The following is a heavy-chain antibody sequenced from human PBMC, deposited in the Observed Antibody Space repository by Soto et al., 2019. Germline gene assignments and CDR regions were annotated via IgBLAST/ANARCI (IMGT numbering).Heavy chain of an antibody. V-gene: IGHV1-3*01. CDR2: INAGNGNT. CDR3: AREYDSSGYFFDY. J-gene: IGHJ4*02. Sequence: GASVKVSCKASGYTFTSYAMHWGRQAPGQRPEWMGWINAGNGNTKYSQNFQGRVTITRDTSASTAYMELSSLRSEDTAVYYCAREYDSSGYFFDYWGQGTLVTVSS. CDR1: GYTFTSYA. D-gene: IGHD3-22*01.